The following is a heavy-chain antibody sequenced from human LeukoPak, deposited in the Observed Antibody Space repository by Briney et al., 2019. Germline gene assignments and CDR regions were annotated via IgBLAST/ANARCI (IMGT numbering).Heavy chain of an antibody. CDR2: ISWNSGSI. CDR1: GFTFDDYA. V-gene: IGHV3-9*01. Sequence: GGSLRLPCAASGFTFDDYAMHWVRQAPGKGLEWVSGISWNSGSIGYADSVKGRFTISRDNAKNSLYLQMNSLRAEDTALYYCAKGSYYDSSGYDPPFDYWGQGTLVTVSS. J-gene: IGHJ4*02. D-gene: IGHD3-22*01. CDR3: AKGSYYDSSGYDPPFDY.